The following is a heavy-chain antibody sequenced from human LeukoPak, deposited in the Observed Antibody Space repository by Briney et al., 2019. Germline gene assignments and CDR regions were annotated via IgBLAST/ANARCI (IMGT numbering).Heavy chain of an antibody. CDR3: ARGFVVVPGRKNWFDP. CDR1: GYTFTSYD. D-gene: IGHD2-2*01. V-gene: IGHV1-8*03. CDR2: MNPNSGNT. J-gene: IGHJ5*02. Sequence: ASVKVSCKASGYTFTSYDINWVRQATGQGLEWMGWMNPNSGNTGYAQKFQGRVTITRNTSISTAHMELSSLRSEDTAVYYCARGFVVVPGRKNWFDPWGQGTLVTVSS.